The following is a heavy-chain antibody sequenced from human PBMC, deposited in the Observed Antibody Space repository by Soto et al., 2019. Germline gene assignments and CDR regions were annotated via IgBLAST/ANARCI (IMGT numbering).Heavy chain of an antibody. V-gene: IGHV3-23*01. D-gene: IGHD3-22*01. CDR3: AKRDVPHSTSNAYFYDH. CDR2: ISVSVGST. J-gene: IGHJ2*01. CDR1: GFPFAPSA. Sequence: PGGSLRLSGGVCGFPFAPSAMSWVRQVPGKGLEWVSTISVSVGSTYSADSVQGRFTVSSDISDNTLFLRMTSLTADDTAVYFCAKRDVPHSTSNAYFYDHGGRGVLVKVSS.